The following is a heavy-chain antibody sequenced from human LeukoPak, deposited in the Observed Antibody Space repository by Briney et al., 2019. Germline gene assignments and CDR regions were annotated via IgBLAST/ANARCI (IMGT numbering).Heavy chain of an antibody. CDR2: TSYDGTNE. V-gene: IGHV3-30*18. D-gene: IGHD2-15*01. J-gene: IGHJ4*01. Sequence: GRSLRLACAASGFIFSGSVMHWVRQAPGKGLEWVAITSYDGTNENYGDSVKGRFTISRDNSKNTLYLHMNSLRHDDTAVYYCAKDSGGSVLEDWGHGSLVIVSS. CDR1: GFIFSGSV. CDR3: AKDSGGSVLED.